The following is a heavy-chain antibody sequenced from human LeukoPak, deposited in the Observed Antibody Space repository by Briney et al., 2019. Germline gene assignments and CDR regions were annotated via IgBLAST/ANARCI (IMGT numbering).Heavy chain of an antibody. D-gene: IGHD3-9*01. Sequence: GGSLRLSCAASRFTFSSYAMHWVGQAPGKGLEYVSAISSNGGSTYYADSVKGRFTISRDNSKNTLYLQMGSLRAEDMAVYYCARGDSDILTGCGDAFDIWGQGTMVTVSS. J-gene: IGHJ3*02. CDR2: ISSNGGST. CDR1: RFTFSSYA. V-gene: IGHV3-64*02. CDR3: ARGDSDILTGCGDAFDI.